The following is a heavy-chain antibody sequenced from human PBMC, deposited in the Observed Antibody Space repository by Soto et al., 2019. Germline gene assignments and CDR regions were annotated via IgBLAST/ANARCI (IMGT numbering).Heavy chain of an antibody. CDR3: ARAGNRFSSGRGDWFHP. Sequence: QLVQSGAEVTTPGASVKVSGEAFGFSFSAYYMHWVRQAPGQALEWVGWINPTNGDTKYAEKFQGWVTLSTNAYINKAYMEFSGLTSDATAVYYWARAGNRFSSGRGDWFHPWGQGTLVTVSS. D-gene: IGHD6-19*01. V-gene: IGHV1-2*04. CDR2: INPTNGDT. J-gene: IGHJ5*02. CDR1: GFSFSAYY.